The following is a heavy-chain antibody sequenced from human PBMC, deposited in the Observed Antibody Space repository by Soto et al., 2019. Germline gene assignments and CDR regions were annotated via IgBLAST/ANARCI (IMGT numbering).Heavy chain of an antibody. CDR2: IKEDGSEK. Sequence: PGGSLRLSCADSGFILRNYWMSWVRQAPGMGLQWVASIKEDGSEKYYVDPVKGRFTISRENAKNSLYLQMNSLRAEDTAVYYCARYRSLDPCRQGILVTVS. CDR1: GFILRNYW. CDR3: ARYRSLDP. V-gene: IGHV3-7*03. J-gene: IGHJ5*02. D-gene: IGHD3-16*02.